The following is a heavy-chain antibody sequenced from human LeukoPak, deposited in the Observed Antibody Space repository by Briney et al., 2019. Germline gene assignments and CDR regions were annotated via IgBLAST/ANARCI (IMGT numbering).Heavy chain of an antibody. Sequence: GGSLRLSCAASGFTFSSYSMNWVRQAPGKGLEWVSSISSSSSYIYYADSVKGRFTISRDNAKNSLYPQMNSLRAEDTAVYYCARAMATTTFDYWGQGTLVTVSS. D-gene: IGHD5-24*01. CDR1: GFTFSSYS. V-gene: IGHV3-21*01. CDR3: ARAMATTTFDY. J-gene: IGHJ4*02. CDR2: ISSSSSYI.